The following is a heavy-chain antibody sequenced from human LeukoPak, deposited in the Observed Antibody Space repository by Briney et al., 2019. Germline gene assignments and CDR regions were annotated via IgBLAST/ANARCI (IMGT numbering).Heavy chain of an antibody. J-gene: IGHJ4*02. V-gene: IGHV1-8*02. CDR2: MNPNSGNT. CDR1: GYTFTSYD. Sequence: LWASVKVSCKASGYTFTSYDINWVRQATGQGLEWMGWMNPNSGNTGYAQKLQGRVTMTTDTSTSTAYMELRSLRSDDTAVYYCARDYTAARGSDYWGQGTLVTVSS. D-gene: IGHD2-2*01. CDR3: ARDYTAARGSDY.